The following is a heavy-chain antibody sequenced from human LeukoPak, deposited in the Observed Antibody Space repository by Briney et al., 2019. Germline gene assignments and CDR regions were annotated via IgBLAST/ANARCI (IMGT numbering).Heavy chain of an antibody. J-gene: IGHJ6*02. CDR1: GFTFSNYW. V-gene: IGHV3-7*01. Sequence: GGSLRLSCAASGFTFSNYWMNWVRQAPGKGLEWVANIKQDGSDKYYVDSVKGRFTISRDNAKNSLHLQMNSLRAEDTAVYYCARDSSTSCYDVWGQGTTVTVSS. CDR2: IKQDGSDK. D-gene: IGHD2-2*01. CDR3: ARDSSTSCYDV.